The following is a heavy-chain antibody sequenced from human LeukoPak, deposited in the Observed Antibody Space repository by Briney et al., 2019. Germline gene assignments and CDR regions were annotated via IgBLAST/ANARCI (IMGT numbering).Heavy chain of an antibody. J-gene: IGHJ4*02. V-gene: IGHV3-30*18. CDR2: ISYDGSNK. D-gene: IGHD6-19*01. CDR1: GFTFSSYW. CDR3: AKPTLYSSGHHFDY. Sequence: GGSLRLSCAASGFTFSSYWMSWVRQAPGKGLEWVAVISYDGSNKYYADSVKGRFTISRDNSKNTLYLQMNSLRAEDTAVYYCAKPTLYSSGHHFDYWGQGTLVTVSS.